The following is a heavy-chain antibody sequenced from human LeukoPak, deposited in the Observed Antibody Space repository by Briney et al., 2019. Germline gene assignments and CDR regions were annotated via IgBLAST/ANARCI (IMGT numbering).Heavy chain of an antibody. Sequence: GGSLRLSCEASGFTLSNYEMNWVRQAPGKGLEWVSVISDSGGSTYYADSVKGRFTISRDNSKNTLYLQMNSLRAEDTAVYYCARVSVVPAAVDYWGQGTLVTVSS. CDR1: GFTLSNYE. CDR2: ISDSGGST. J-gene: IGHJ4*02. CDR3: ARVSVVPAAVDY. D-gene: IGHD2-2*01. V-gene: IGHV3-23*01.